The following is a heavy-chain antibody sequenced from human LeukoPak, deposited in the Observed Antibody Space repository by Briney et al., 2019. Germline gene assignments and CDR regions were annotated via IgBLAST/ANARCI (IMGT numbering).Heavy chain of an antibody. CDR3: ASFGYDILTGLSYFQH. CDR2: IDHTGSS. Sequence: SETLSLTCAVYGESLSGYYWSWIRQPPGKGLEWIGEIDHTGSSNYNPSPKSRVTISLDTSKNQFSLKLNSVTAADTAVYYCASFGYDILTGLSYFQHWGQGTLVTVSS. D-gene: IGHD3-9*01. V-gene: IGHV4-34*01. CDR1: GESLSGYY. J-gene: IGHJ1*01.